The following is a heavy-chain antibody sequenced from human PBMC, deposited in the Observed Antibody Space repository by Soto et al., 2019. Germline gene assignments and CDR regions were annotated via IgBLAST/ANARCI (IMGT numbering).Heavy chain of an antibody. J-gene: IGHJ5*02. D-gene: IGHD6-19*01. CDR1: GFSLSNARMG. CDR2: IFSNDEK. CDR3: ARNRAVAGTGQLEGYLFEP. V-gene: IGHV2-26*01. Sequence: QVTLKESGPVLVKPTETLTLTCTVSGFSLSNARMGVSWIRQPPGKALEWLAHIFSNDEKSYSTSLKSRLTISKETSKSQVVLTKTNLDPVDTATYYCARNRAVAGTGQLEGYLFEPWGQGTLVTGSS.